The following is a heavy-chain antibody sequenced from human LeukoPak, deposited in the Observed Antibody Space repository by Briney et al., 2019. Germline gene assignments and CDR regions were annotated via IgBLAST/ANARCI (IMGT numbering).Heavy chain of an antibody. D-gene: IGHD3-22*01. J-gene: IGHJ4*02. Sequence: GGSLRLSCAASGFTFSSYSMNWVRQAPGKGLEWVSSISSSSSYIYYADSVKGRFTISRDNAKNSLYLQMNSLRAEDTAVYYCARAPSLYYYDSSLFDYWGQGTLVTVSS. CDR1: GFTFSSYS. V-gene: IGHV3-21*01. CDR2: ISSSSSYI. CDR3: ARAPSLYYYDSSLFDY.